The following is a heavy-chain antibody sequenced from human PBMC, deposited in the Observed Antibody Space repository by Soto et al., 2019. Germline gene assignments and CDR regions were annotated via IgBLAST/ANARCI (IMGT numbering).Heavy chain of an antibody. V-gene: IGHV3-9*01. D-gene: IGHD3-10*01. Sequence: EVQLVESGGGLVQPGRSLRLSCAASGFTFDDSAMHWVRQAPGKGLEWVSGVSWNGGTIGYADSVKGRFTLSRDNAKNPLYLQMNTLRAEDTALYYCAKDPGSRLSNTFDVWGQGTMVTVSS. J-gene: IGHJ3*01. CDR1: GFTFDDSA. CDR2: VSWNGGTI. CDR3: AKDPGSRLSNTFDV.